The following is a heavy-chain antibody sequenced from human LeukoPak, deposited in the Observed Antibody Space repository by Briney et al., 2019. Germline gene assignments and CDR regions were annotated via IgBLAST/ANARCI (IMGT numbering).Heavy chain of an antibody. CDR3: ARFSSSSGSYYNVYYYYGMDV. Sequence: GASVKVSCKASGYTFTSYGISWVRQAPGRGLEWMGWISAYNGNTNYAQKLQGRVTMTTDTSTSTAYMELRSLRSDDTAVYYCARFSSSSGSYYNVYYYYGMDVWGKGTTVTVSS. CDR2: ISAYNGNT. J-gene: IGHJ6*04. CDR1: GYTFTSYG. D-gene: IGHD3-10*01. V-gene: IGHV1-18*04.